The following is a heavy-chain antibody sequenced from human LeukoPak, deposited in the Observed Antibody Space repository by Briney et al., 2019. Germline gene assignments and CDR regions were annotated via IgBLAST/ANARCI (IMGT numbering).Heavy chain of an antibody. V-gene: IGHV3-30*03. CDR3: ARDNTWSLDY. D-gene: IGHD2/OR15-2a*01. CDR2: MSPDGIHE. Sequence: KSLRLSCAASRFTFSRYGIHWVRQAPGKGLEWLAHMSPDGIHEFYADSVKGRFTISRDSSRDTMYLQMDSLRAEDTAVYYCARDNTWSLDYWGQGTLVTVSS. J-gene: IGHJ4*02. CDR1: RFTFSRYG.